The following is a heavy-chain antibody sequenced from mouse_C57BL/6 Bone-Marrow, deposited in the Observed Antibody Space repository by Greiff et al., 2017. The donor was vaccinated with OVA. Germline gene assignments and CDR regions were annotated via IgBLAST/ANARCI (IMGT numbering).Heavy chain of an antibody. CDR2: IRNNANGYTT. Sequence: EVKLMESGGGLVQPGASLRLSCAASGLTFTDYYMSWVRQPPGKAPEWLALIRNNANGYTTEYTASVKGRFTISRDNSHNILYLQMNTLRAEDSATYYCVKGDYHGERAMDYWGQGTSVTVSS. CDR1: GLTFTDYY. J-gene: IGHJ4*01. CDR3: VKGDYHGERAMDY. D-gene: IGHD1-1*02. V-gene: IGHV7-4*01.